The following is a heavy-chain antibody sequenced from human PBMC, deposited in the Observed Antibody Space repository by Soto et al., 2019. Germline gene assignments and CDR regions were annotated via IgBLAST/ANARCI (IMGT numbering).Heavy chain of an antibody. Sequence: TGGSLRLSCAASGFTFSSYGMHWVRQAPGKGLEWVAVIWYDGSNKYYADSVKGRFTISRDNSKNTLYLQMNSLRAEDTAVYYCARDSTTARLGELSSGVGGAFDIWGQGKMVTVSS. CDR3: ARDSTTARLGELSSGVGGAFDI. CDR2: IWYDGSNK. CDR1: GFTFSSYG. J-gene: IGHJ3*02. V-gene: IGHV3-33*01. D-gene: IGHD3-16*02.